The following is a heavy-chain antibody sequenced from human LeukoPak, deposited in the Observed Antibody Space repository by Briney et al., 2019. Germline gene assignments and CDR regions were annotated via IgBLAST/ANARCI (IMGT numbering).Heavy chain of an antibody. J-gene: IGHJ4*02. CDR1: GFTFNGYS. D-gene: IGHD7-27*01. V-gene: IGHV3-48*01. CDR3: AREVVGMDY. Sequence: GGSLRLSYAASGFTFNGYSMNWVRQAPGKGLEWVSYISSSSDPIYYADSVKGRFTISRDNAKNSLYLEMNSLRAEDTAVYYCAREVVGMDYWGQGTLVTVSS. CDR2: ISSSSDPI.